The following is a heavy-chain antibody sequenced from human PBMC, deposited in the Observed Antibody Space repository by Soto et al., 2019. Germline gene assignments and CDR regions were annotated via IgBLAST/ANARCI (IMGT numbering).Heavy chain of an antibody. CDR1: GGSFSGYY. Sequence: QVQLQQWGAGLLKPSETLSLTCAVYGGSFSGYYWNWIRQPPGKGLEWIGEIDHSGYTNYNPSIKSLVTISVDTSKNKFSLRLTSVTAADTAVYYCARVRDWFDPWGQGTLVTVSS. J-gene: IGHJ5*02. CDR3: ARVRDWFDP. CDR2: IDHSGYT. V-gene: IGHV4-34*01.